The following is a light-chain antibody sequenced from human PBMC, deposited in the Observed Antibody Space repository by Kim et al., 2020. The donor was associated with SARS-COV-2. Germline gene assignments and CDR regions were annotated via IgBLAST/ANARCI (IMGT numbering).Light chain of an antibody. CDR2: DNN. V-gene: IGLV1-51*01. Sequence: GQKVTLSCSGSSSNIGNNYVTWDQQVPGTAPKLLSYDNNKRPSGIPDRVAGSKSGTSATLGITGLQTGDEADYYCGTWDSRLSAWVFGGGTQLTVL. CDR1: SSNIGNNY. CDR3: GTWDSRLSAWV. J-gene: IGLJ3*02.